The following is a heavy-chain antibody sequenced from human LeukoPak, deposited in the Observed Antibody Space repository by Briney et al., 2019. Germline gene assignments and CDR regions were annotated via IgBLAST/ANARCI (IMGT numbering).Heavy chain of an antibody. CDR2: ISTSSSYI. D-gene: IGHD2-2*01. J-gene: IGHJ4*02. V-gene: IGHV3-21*01. CDR3: ARERVGSVFGY. CDR1: GFTFSNYN. Sequence: GGSLRLSCAASGFTFSNYNINWVRQAPGKGLEWVSSISTSSSYIFYADSVKGRFTISRDNAKNSLYLQMNGLRAEDTAVYYCARERVGSVFGYWGQGTLVTVSS.